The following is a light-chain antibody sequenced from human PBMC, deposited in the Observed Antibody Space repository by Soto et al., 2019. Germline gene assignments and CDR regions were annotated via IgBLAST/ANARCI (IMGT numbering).Light chain of an antibody. CDR3: SSYTRSSTYA. CDR1: SSDVGGYNY. CDR2: DVS. J-gene: IGLJ1*01. Sequence: QSVLTQPASGSGAPGQSITISCTGTSSDVGGYNYVSWYRQHPGRAPKLTIYDVSNRPSGVSNRFSGSKSGNTASLTISGLQAEDEADYYCSSYTRSSTYAFGTGTKVTVL. V-gene: IGLV2-14*01.